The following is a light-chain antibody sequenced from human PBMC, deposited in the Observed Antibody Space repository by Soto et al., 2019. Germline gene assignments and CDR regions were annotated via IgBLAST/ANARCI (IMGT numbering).Light chain of an antibody. CDR1: QSISNW. Sequence: DIQMTQSPSTLSASVGDRVTITCRASQSISNWLAWYQQKPGEAPNLLIYDASSLESGVPSRFSGSGSGTEFTLSISSLQPDDFATYYCQQYNSYPRTFDQGSKVEIK. V-gene: IGKV1-5*01. J-gene: IGKJ1*01. CDR2: DAS. CDR3: QQYNSYPRT.